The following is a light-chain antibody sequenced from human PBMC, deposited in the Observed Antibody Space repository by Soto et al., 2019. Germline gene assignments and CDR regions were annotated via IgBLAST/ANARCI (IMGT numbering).Light chain of an antibody. V-gene: IGLV1-47*01. Sequence: QSVLTQPPSASGTPGQRVTISCSGSSSNIGSNYVYWYQQLPGTAPKLLIYRNDQRPSGVPDRISGSKSGTSASLTISGLRSEDEADYYCAPWDDSLSGYVFGTGTKLTVL. CDR2: RND. J-gene: IGLJ1*01. CDR3: APWDDSLSGYV. CDR1: SSNIGSNY.